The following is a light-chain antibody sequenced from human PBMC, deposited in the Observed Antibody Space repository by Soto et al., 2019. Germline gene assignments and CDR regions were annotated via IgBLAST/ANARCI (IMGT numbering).Light chain of an antibody. J-gene: IGKJ5*01. V-gene: IGKV3D-20*02. CDR1: QSVRSSD. CDR2: GAS. CDR3: QQRSNWPPIN. Sequence: EIVLPPSPGTLSFSPCEIYTLLFLSIQSVRSSDLAWYQQKPGQTPSLLIYGASSRATGTPARFSGSGSGTDFTLTIRSLEPEDFAVYYCQQRSNWPPINCGQGPRRAIK.